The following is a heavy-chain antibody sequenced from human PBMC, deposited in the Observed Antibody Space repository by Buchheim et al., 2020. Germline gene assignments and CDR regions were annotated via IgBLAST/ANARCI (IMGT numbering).Heavy chain of an antibody. CDR2: ISGSGGST. J-gene: IGHJ2*01. D-gene: IGHD3-10*01. V-gene: IGHV3-23*01. Sequence: EVQLLESGGGLVQPGGSLRLSCAASGFTFSSYAMSWVRQAPGKGLEWVSAISGSGGSTYYADSVKGRFTISRDNSKNTLYLQMSSLRAEDTAVYYCAKDAGTYYYGSGSYPFGYFDLWGRGTL. CDR3: AKDAGTYYYGSGSYPFGYFDL. CDR1: GFTFSSYA.